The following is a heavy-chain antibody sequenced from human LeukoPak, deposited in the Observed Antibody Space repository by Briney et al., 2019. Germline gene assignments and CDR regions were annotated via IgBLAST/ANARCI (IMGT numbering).Heavy chain of an antibody. CDR3: ARVWLRDYMDV. Sequence: GGSLRLSCAVSGFTFRSYAMNWVRQAPGKGLEWVAAITADGGSTHYTTSVKGRFIISRDTPKNTLSLQMNSLRAEDTAVYFCARVWLRDYMDVWGEGTTVSVSS. D-gene: IGHD5-12*01. J-gene: IGHJ6*03. V-gene: IGHV3-23*01. CDR1: GFTFRSYA. CDR2: ITADGGST.